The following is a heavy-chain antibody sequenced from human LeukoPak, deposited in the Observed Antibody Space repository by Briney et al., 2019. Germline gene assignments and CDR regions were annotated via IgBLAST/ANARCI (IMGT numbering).Heavy chain of an antibody. J-gene: IGHJ4*02. D-gene: IGHD1-26*01. CDR1: EFTFSSYS. CDR3: ARGRQGSYLLISDDY. V-gene: IGHV3-21*01. Sequence: GGSLRLSCAAPEFTFSSYSMNWVRQAPGKGLGWGSSISSGGSYIYYEDSVKGRFTISRDNAKNSLYLQMNSLRAEDTAVYYCARGRQGSYLLISDDYWGQGTLVTVSS. CDR2: ISSGGSYI.